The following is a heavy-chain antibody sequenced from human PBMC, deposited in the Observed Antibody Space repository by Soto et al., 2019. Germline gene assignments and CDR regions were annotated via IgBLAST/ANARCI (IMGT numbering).Heavy chain of an antibody. J-gene: IGHJ4*02. CDR3: ATTTAAYYFDY. CDR2: IIPILGIA. Sequence: SVKVSCKDSGYTLTGNYMQWVRQAPGQGLEWMGRIIPILGIANYAQKFQGRVTITADKSTSTAYMELSSLRSEDTAVYYCATTTAAYYFDYWGQGTLVTVSS. D-gene: IGHD4-17*01. V-gene: IGHV1-69*02. CDR1: GYTLTGNY.